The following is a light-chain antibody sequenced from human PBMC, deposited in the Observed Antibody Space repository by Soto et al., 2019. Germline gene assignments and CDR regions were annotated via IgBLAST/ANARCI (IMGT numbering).Light chain of an antibody. Sequence: DIQLTQSPSFLSASVGDRITITCRASQGIGNYLAWYHQKPGKAPDLLIYAASTLQSGVPSRFSGSGSGTKFTLTISSLQPEDSVTYYCQQLDTFPLTFGGGTKVEIQ. CDR3: QQLDTFPLT. J-gene: IGKJ4*01. V-gene: IGKV1-9*01. CDR1: QGIGNY. CDR2: AAS.